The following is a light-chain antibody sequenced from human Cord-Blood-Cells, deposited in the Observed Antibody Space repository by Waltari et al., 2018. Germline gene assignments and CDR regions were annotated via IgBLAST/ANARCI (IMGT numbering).Light chain of an antibody. J-gene: IGKJ5*01. CDR2: DAS. Sequence: EIVLTQSPATLSLSPGERATLSCRASQRVSSYLARYQPKPGQAPRLLIYDASNRATGIPARFSGSGSGTDFTLTISSLEPEDFAVYYCQQRSNWITFGQGTRLEIK. CDR3: QQRSNWIT. V-gene: IGKV3-11*01. CDR1: QRVSSY.